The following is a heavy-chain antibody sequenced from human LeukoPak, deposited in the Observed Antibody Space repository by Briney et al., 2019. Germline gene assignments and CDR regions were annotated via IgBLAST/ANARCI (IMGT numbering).Heavy chain of an antibody. CDR2: INHSGST. CDR3: ARGLVYYDFWSGYYSFWFDP. D-gene: IGHD3-3*01. J-gene: IGHJ5*02. V-gene: IGHV4-34*01. Sequence: SETLSLTCAVNGGSFSGYYWSWIRQPPGRGLEWIGEINHSGSTNYNPSLKSRVTISVDTSKNQFSLKLSSVTAADTAVYYCARGLVYYDFWSGYYSFWFDPWGQGTLVTASS. CDR1: GGSFSGYY.